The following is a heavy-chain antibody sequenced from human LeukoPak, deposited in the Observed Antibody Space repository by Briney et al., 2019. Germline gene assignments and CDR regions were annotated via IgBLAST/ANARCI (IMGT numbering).Heavy chain of an antibody. D-gene: IGHD4-17*01. CDR3: TTDDYDVYYYYGMDV. Sequence: PGGSLRLSCAASGFTFSNAWMNWVRQAPGKGLEWVGRIKSKTDGGTTGYAAPVKGRFTISRDDSKNTLYLQMNSLKTEDTAVYYCTTDDYDVYYYYGMDVWGQGTTVTVSS. CDR2: IKSKTDGGTT. V-gene: IGHV3-15*07. J-gene: IGHJ6*02. CDR1: GFTFSNAW.